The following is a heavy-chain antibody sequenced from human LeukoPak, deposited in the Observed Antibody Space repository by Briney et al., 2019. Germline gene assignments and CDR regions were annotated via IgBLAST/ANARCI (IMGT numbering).Heavy chain of an antibody. V-gene: IGHV3-23*01. Sequence: GGSLRLACAGSGFTFSNYAMSWVRQAPGKGLEWVSTISGSSGYTYYGDSVKGRFTISRDNSMNTLYLQMNSLRAEDTAVYYCAKSSGSSRLYPLDDWGQGTLVAVSS. J-gene: IGHJ4*02. D-gene: IGHD1-26*01. CDR3: AKSSGSSRLYPLDD. CDR2: ISGSSGYT. CDR1: GFTFSNYA.